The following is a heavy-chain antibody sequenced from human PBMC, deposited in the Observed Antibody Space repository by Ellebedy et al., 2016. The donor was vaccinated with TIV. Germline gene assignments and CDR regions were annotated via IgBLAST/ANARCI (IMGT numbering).Heavy chain of an antibody. J-gene: IGHJ4*02. V-gene: IGHV4-59*01. CDR3: ARTPGRWLQHFDY. CDR1: GGSISSYY. D-gene: IGHD5-24*01. CDR2: IYYSGST. Sequence: GSLRLXXTVSGGSISSYYWSWIRQPPGKGLEWIGYIYYSGSTNYNPSLKSRVTISVDTSKNQFSLKLSSVTAADTAVYYCARTPGRWLQHFDYWGQGTLVTVSS.